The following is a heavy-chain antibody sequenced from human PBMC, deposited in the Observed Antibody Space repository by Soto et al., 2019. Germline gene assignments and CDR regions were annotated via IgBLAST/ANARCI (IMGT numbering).Heavy chain of an antibody. CDR2: TIPIFGTA. CDR1: GGTFGSGA. CDR3: CARTGTTSLPYGMDV. J-gene: IGHJ6*02. V-gene: IGHV1-69*13. D-gene: IGHD1-7*01. Sequence: GAPVQVSCKACGGTFGSGAMSWVRQAHGQGLEWMGGTIPIFGTAKYAQKFQGRVTITADESTSTAYMELSSLRSEDTAVYYCCARTGTTSLPYGMDVWGQGPTVNVSS.